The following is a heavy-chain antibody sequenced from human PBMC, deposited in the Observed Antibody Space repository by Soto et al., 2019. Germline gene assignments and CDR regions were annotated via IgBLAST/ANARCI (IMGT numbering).Heavy chain of an antibody. D-gene: IGHD4-17*01. V-gene: IGHV4-30-2*01. J-gene: IGHJ3*02. CDR3: ARGYGDYSHAFDI. CDR1: GGSISSGGYS. Sequence: QLQLQESGSGLVKPSQTLSLTCAVSGGSISSGGYSWSWIRQPPGKGLEWIGYIYHSWSTSYNPSLKSRATISVNRSKNRFSLKLSSVTAADKDGDYGARGYGDYSHAFDIWGQGTMVTVSS. CDR2: IYHSWST.